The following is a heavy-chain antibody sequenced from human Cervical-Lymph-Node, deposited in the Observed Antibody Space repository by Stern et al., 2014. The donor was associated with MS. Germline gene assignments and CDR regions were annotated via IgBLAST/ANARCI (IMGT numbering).Heavy chain of an antibody. Sequence: EVHLVESGGGLVQPGGSLRLSCAASGFTFSSYAMHWVRQAPGKGLEYVSAISSNGGSTYYANSVKGRFTISRDNSKNTLYLQMGSLRAEDMAVYYCAREPLDYWGQGTLVTVSS. V-gene: IGHV3-64*01. J-gene: IGHJ4*02. CDR1: GFTFSSYA. CDR3: AREPLDY. CDR2: ISSNGGST.